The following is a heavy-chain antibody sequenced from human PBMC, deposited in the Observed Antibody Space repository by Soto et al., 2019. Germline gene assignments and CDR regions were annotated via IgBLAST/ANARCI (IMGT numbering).Heavy chain of an antibody. D-gene: IGHD3-10*01. V-gene: IGHV3-53*01. CDR1: GITVRSNY. CDR3: AREWYYGTGNSQKYFDY. J-gene: IGHJ4*02. Sequence: GSLRLSCGVSGITVRSNYMSWVRQAPGKGLEWDSTIYSGGSTYYADSVKGRFTISRDNTKNTLYLQMKSLRAEDTAVYYCAREWYYGTGNSQKYFDYWGQGTLLTVFS. CDR2: IYSGGST.